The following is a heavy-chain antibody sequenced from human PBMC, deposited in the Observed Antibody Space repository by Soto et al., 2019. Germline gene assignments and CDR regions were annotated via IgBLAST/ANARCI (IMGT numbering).Heavy chain of an antibody. J-gene: IGHJ5*02. CDR1: GGSFSGYH. CDR2: INHSGST. Sequence: PSETLSLTCAVYGGSFSGYHWSWIRQPPGKGLEWIGEINHSGSTNYNPSLKSRVTISVDTSKNQFSLKLSSVTAADTAVYYCAARPGGGPSTKSDAGYSSGPNWFDPWGQGTLVTVSS. D-gene: IGHD6-19*01. CDR3: AARPGGGPSTKSDAGYSSGPNWFDP. V-gene: IGHV4-34*01.